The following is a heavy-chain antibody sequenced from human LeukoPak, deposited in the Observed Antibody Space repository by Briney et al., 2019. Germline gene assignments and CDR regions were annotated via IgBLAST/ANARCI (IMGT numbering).Heavy chain of an antibody. CDR2: IYTDGSST. V-gene: IGHV3-74*01. CDR3: ARDTAYSSSCYDY. Sequence: PGGSLRLSCAGSGFTFSNYWMHWVRQAPGKGLVWVSRIYTDGSSTDYADSVKGRFTISRDNAKNMLFLQMNSLRAEDTAVYYCARDTAYSSSCYDYWGQGTLVTVSS. CDR1: GFTFSNYW. D-gene: IGHD6-13*01. J-gene: IGHJ4*02.